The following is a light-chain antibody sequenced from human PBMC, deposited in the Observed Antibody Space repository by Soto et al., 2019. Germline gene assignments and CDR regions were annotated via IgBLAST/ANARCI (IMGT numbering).Light chain of an antibody. Sequence: DIQMTQSPSSLSASVGDRVTITCRASQGISNYLAWYQQKPGEVPKLLIYAASNLPSGVPSWFSGSGSGTDFTPTISSLQPEDVATYYCQKYNSAPPTFGQGTKLEIK. V-gene: IGKV1-27*01. CDR2: AAS. CDR3: QKYNSAPPT. CDR1: QGISNY. J-gene: IGKJ2*01.